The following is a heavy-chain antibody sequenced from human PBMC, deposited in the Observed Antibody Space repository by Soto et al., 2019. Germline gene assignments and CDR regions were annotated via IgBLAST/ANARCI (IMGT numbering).Heavy chain of an antibody. J-gene: IGHJ4*02. CDR2: IYYSGST. CDR3: ARDRLITMVRGVPSLLFDY. Sequence: PSETLSLTCTVSGGSISSGDYYWSWIRQPPGKGLEWIGYIYYSGSTYYNPSLKSRVTISVDTSKNQFSLKLSSVTAADTAVYYCARDRLITMVRGVPSLLFDYWGQGTLVTVSS. D-gene: IGHD3-10*01. CDR1: GGSISSGDYY. V-gene: IGHV4-30-4*01.